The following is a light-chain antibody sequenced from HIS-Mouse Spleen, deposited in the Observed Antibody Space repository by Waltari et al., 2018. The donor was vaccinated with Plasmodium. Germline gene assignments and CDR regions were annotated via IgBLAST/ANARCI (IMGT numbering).Light chain of an antibody. CDR1: QSVSSN. CDR3: QQYNNWPPYT. Sequence: EIVMTQSPATLSVSPGERAPLSCRASQSVSSNLAWYQQKPGQAPRLLIYGASTRATGIPARFSGSGSGTEFTLTISSMQSEDFAVYYCQQYNNWPPYTFGQGIKLEIK. J-gene: IGKJ2*01. V-gene: IGKV3-15*01. CDR2: GAS.